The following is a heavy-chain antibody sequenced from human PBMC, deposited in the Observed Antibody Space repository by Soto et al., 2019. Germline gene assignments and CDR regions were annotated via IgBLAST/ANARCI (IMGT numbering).Heavy chain of an antibody. Sequence: PSETLSLTCTVSGGSISSDYWSWIRPTPGKGLEWIGFMSYSGSTSYNASLKSRVTISVDTSKNQFSLNLNFVTAADTAVYYCATMGNPATRLYYFDTWGQGTLVTVS. D-gene: IGHD1-1*01. CDR2: MSYSGST. CDR3: ATMGNPATRLYYFDT. CDR1: GGSISSDY. V-gene: IGHV4-59*06. J-gene: IGHJ4*02.